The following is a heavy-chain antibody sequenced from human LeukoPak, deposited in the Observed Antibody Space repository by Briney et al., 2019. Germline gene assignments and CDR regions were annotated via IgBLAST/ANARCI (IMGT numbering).Heavy chain of an antibody. CDR3: AREVSCSSTSCPTAAFDI. D-gene: IGHD2-2*01. J-gene: IGHJ3*02. CDR2: IIPIFGTA. CDR1: GGTFSSYA. V-gene: IGHV1-69*13. Sequence: SVKVSCKASGGTFSSYAISWVRQAPGQGLEWMGGIIPIFGTANYAQKFQGRVTITADESTSTAYMELSSLRSEDTAVYYCAREVSCSSTSCPTAAFDIWGQGTMVTVSS.